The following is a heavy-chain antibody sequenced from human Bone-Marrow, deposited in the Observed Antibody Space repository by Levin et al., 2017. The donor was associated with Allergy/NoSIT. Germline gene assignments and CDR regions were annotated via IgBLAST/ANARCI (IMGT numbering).Heavy chain of an antibody. CDR3: ARDGVWDYVWGSYRYTYFDY. CDR2: ISYDGSNK. CDR1: GFTFSSYA. J-gene: IGHJ4*02. Sequence: GGSLRLSCAASGFTFSSYAMHWVRQAPGKGLEWVAVISYDGSNKYYADSVKGRFTISRDNSKNTLYLQMNSLRAEDTAVYYCARDGVWDYVWGSYRYTYFDYWGQGTLVTVSS. D-gene: IGHD3-16*02. V-gene: IGHV3-30-3*01.